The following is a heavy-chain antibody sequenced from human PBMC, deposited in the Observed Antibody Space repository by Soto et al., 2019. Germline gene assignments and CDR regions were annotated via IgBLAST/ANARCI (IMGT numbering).Heavy chain of an antibody. J-gene: IGHJ5*02. CDR2: IYYSGST. Sequence: QSLTFTVSGGSISSYYWSWIRQPPGKGLEWIGYIYYSGSTNYNPSLKSRVTISVDTSKNQFSLKLSSVTAADTAVYYCARDLLVVPAAPGDWFDPWGQGTLVTVS. V-gene: IGHV4-59*01. CDR3: ARDLLVVPAAPGDWFDP. CDR1: GGSISSYY. D-gene: IGHD2-2*01.